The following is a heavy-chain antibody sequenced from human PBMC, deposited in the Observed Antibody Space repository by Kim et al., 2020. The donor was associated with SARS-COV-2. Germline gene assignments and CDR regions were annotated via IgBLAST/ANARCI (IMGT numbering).Heavy chain of an antibody. CDR2: IWYDGRNE. CDR1: GFIFSSYA. Sequence: GGSLRLSCEASGFIFSSYAMHWVRQAPGKGLEWVSVIWYDGRNEKYADSVKGRFTISRDNSKNTVYLEMKNLRSEDTAVYYCARDGNPWAARGNYLDFWAQGSLVIVSS. D-gene: IGHD1-1*01. V-gene: IGHV3-33*01. J-gene: IGHJ4*02. CDR3: ARDGNPWAARGNYLDF.